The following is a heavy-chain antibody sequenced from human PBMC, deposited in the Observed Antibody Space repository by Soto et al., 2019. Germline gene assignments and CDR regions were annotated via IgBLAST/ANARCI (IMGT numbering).Heavy chain of an antibody. D-gene: IGHD2-8*01. Sequence: QGQLVQSEAEVEKPGASVKVSCKASGYTFTRYGISWVRQAPGQGLEWMGWISGYNGDTTYAQKFQGRVTMTIDTSTSTAYMELRSLTSDDTAVYYCAKNGQPPYYYYGLDVWGQGTKVTVSS. CDR3: AKNGQPPYYYYGLDV. CDR2: ISGYNGDT. J-gene: IGHJ6*02. V-gene: IGHV1-18*01. CDR1: GYTFTRYG.